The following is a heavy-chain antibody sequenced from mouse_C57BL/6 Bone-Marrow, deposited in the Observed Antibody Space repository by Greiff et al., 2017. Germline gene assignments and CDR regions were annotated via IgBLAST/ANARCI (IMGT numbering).Heavy chain of an antibody. Sequence: EVQLQQSVAELVRPGASVKLSCTASGFNIKNTYMHWVKQRPEQGLEWIGRIDPANGDTKYAPKFQGKATITADTSSSTAYLPLRSLTSEDTAIYYCARVFTTVVALDAMDYWGQGTSVTVAS. CDR2: IDPANGDT. D-gene: IGHD1-1*01. V-gene: IGHV14-3*01. J-gene: IGHJ4*01. CDR1: GFNIKNTY. CDR3: ARVFTTVVALDAMDY.